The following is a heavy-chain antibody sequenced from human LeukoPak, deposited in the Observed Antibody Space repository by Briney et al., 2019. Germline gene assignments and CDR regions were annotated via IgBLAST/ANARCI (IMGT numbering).Heavy chain of an antibody. CDR2: IDRPAKSYAT. Sequence: GGSLRLSCAASGFTLSASAIHWVRQASGKGLEWVGLIDRPAKSYATAYGASVGGRFTISRDDSKNTAYLQIISLKTADTALYYCTRDRGTYNWLDPWGQGTLVTVSS. V-gene: IGHV3-73*01. J-gene: IGHJ5*02. CDR1: GFTLSASA. D-gene: IGHD1-26*01. CDR3: TRDRGTYNWLDP.